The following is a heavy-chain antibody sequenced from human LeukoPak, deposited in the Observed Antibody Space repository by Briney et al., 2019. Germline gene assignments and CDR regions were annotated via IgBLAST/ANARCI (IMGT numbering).Heavy chain of an antibody. CDR1: GYTFTDYS. CDR2: INPNSGGT. D-gene: IGHD3-22*01. Sequence: ASVKVSCKASGYTFTDYSIHWVRQAPGQGLEWMGWINPNSGGTNYVQKFQGRITMTRDTSINTAYMELSRLRSDDTAVFYCARNTYYFDNSAGTFDFWGQGTLVTVSS. J-gene: IGHJ4*02. V-gene: IGHV1-2*02. CDR3: ARNTYYFDNSAGTFDF.